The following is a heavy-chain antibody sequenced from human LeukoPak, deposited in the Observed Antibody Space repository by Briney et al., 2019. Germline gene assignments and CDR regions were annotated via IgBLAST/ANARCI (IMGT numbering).Heavy chain of an antibody. Sequence: GASVRVSCKASGGTFSSYAISWVRQAPGQGLEWMGGIIPIFGTANYAQKFQGRVTITADESTSTAYMELSSLRSEDTAVYYCARLSGYHLVGDYWGQGTLVTVSS. J-gene: IGHJ4*02. V-gene: IGHV1-69*13. CDR1: GGTFSSYA. CDR3: ARLSGYHLVGDY. D-gene: IGHD3-22*01. CDR2: IIPIFGTA.